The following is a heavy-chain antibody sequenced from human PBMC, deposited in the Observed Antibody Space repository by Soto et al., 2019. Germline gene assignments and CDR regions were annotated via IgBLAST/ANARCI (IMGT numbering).Heavy chain of an antibody. J-gene: IGHJ6*02. CDR2: IIPILGIA. CDR1: GYTFTSYG. D-gene: IGHD2-21*02. V-gene: IGHV1-69*04. CDR3: ARYCGGDCQSYYYGMDV. Sequence: SVKVSCKASGYTFTSYGISWVRQAPGQGLEWMGRIIPILGIANYAQKFQGRVTITADKSTSTAYMDLSSLRSEDTAVYYCARYCGGDCQSYYYGMDVWGQGTTVTVSS.